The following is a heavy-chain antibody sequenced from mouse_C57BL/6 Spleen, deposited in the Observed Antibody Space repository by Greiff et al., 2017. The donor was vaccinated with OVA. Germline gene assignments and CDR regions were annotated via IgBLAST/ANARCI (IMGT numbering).Heavy chain of an antibody. V-gene: IGHV10-1*01. J-gene: IGHJ3*01. Sequence: EVKLMESGGGLVQPKGSLKLSCAASGFSFNTYAMNWVRQAPGKGLEWVARIRSKSNNYATYYADSVKDRFTISRDDSESMLYLQMNNLKTEDTAMYYCVRQTSLYDYDVWFAYWGQGTLVTVSA. D-gene: IGHD2-4*01. CDR1: GFSFNTYA. CDR3: VRQTSLYDYDVWFAY. CDR2: IRSKSNNYAT.